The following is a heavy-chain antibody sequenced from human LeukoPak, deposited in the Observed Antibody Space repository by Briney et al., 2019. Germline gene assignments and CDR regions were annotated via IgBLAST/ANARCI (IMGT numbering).Heavy chain of an antibody. J-gene: IGHJ4*02. CDR1: GGTFSSYA. D-gene: IGHD3-22*01. CDR3: ARDGGYYDSSGIPY. CDR2: IIPIFGTA. Sequence: SVKVSCKASGGTFSSYAISWVRQAPGQGLEWMGGIIPIFGTANYAQRFQGRVTITADESTSTAYMELSSLRSEDTAVYYCARDGGYYDSSGIPYWGQGTLVTVSS. V-gene: IGHV1-69*13.